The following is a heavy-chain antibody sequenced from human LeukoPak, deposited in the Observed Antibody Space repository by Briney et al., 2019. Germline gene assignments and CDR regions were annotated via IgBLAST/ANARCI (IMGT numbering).Heavy chain of an antibody. Sequence: PSETLSLTCTVSGGSFSNYYWSWIRQPAGKGLEWIGYIYYSGSTNYNPSLKSRVTISVDTSKNQFSLKLSSVTAADTAVYYCARGGSSSWYHWGQGTLVTVSS. V-gene: IGHV4-59*01. D-gene: IGHD6-13*01. CDR2: IYYSGST. CDR3: ARGGSSSWYH. J-gene: IGHJ4*02. CDR1: GGSFSNYY.